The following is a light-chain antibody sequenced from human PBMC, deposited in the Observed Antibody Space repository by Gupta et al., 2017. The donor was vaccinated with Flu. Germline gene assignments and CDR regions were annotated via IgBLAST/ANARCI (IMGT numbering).Light chain of an antibody. CDR1: NIGTKS. V-gene: IGLV3-21*02. CDR2: DDD. Sequence: SSVLTQPPSVSVAPGQTATLTCGGNNIGTKSVHWYQHKPGQAPLLVVYDDDDRPSGIPERFSGSNSGNTATLAISRVEAGDEADYYCQVWESFTDNWVFGGGTKLTVL. CDR3: QVWESFTDNWV. J-gene: IGLJ3*02.